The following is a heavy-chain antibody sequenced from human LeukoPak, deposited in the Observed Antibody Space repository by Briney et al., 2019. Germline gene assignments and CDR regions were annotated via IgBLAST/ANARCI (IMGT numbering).Heavy chain of an antibody. J-gene: IGHJ3*02. D-gene: IGHD6-6*01. Sequence: PGGSLRLSCAASGFTFDDYAMHWVRQAPGKGLEWVSGISWNSGSIGYADSVKGRFTISRDNAKNSLYLQMNSLRAEDTALYYCAKAEYSSSSDAFDIWGRGTMVTVSS. CDR1: GFTFDDYA. V-gene: IGHV3-9*01. CDR3: AKAEYSSSSDAFDI. CDR2: ISWNSGSI.